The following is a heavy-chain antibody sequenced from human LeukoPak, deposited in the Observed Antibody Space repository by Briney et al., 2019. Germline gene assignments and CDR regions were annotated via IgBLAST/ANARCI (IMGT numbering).Heavy chain of an antibody. D-gene: IGHD1-1*01. CDR3: ARGTTDAY. J-gene: IGHJ4*02. CDR2: IIPSGGST. Sequence: ASVKVSCKASGYTFTSYYIDWVRQAPGQGLEWMGVIIPSGGSTRYAQKFQGRVTMTGDPSTRTVYMELSSLTSDDTAVYYCARGTTDAYWGQGTPVTVSS. V-gene: IGHV1-46*01. CDR1: GYTFTSYY.